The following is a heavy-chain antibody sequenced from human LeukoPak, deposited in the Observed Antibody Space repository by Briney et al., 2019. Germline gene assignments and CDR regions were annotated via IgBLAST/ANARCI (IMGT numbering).Heavy chain of an antibody. CDR1: GFIFTSYA. Sequence: GGSLRLSCAASGFIFTSYAMSWVRQAPGKGLEWVSVISAGGGSTYYADSVKGRFTISRDNSKNTLYLQMNSLRAEDTAVYYCAKDLWCRELSPYFDYWGQGTLVTVSS. CDR3: AKDLWCRELSPYFDY. CDR2: ISAGGGST. D-gene: IGHD3-10*01. J-gene: IGHJ4*02. V-gene: IGHV3-23*01.